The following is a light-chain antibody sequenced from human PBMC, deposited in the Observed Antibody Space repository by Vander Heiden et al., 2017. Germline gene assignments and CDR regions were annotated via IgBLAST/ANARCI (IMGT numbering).Light chain of an antibody. J-gene: IGKJ4*01. V-gene: IGKV1-39*01. CDR2: AAS. CDR1: QSISSY. Sequence: HLPPPPSSLSASVGDRVTITCRASQSISSYLNWYQQKPGKAPKLLIYAASSLQSGVPSRFSGSGSGTDFTLTISSLQPEDFATYYCQQSYSTPRTFGGGTKVEIK. CDR3: QQSYSTPRT.